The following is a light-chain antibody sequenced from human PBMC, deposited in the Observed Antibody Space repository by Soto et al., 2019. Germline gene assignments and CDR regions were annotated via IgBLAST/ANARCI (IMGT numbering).Light chain of an antibody. CDR3: QVWDSSSDHSGV. J-gene: IGLJ2*01. V-gene: IGLV3-21*04. Sequence: SYELTQPPSVSVAPGKTARITCGGNNIGSKSVHWYQQKPGQAPVLVIYYDSDRPSGIPERFSGSNSGNTATLTISRVEAGDVADYYCQVWDSSSDHSGVFGGGTKLTVL. CDR2: YDS. CDR1: NIGSKS.